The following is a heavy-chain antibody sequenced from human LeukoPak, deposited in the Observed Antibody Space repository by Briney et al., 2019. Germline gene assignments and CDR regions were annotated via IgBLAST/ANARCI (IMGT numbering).Heavy chain of an antibody. Sequence: QPGGSLRLSCAASGFAFNTYAMSWIRQAPGKGLEWVSAIGGSDDGTYYADSVKGRFTISRDNSKNTLYLQMNSLRAEDTAVYYCARDVEGSGIFDYWGQGTLVTVSS. CDR1: GFAFNTYA. CDR2: IGGSDDGT. J-gene: IGHJ4*02. V-gene: IGHV3-23*01. CDR3: ARDVEGSGIFDY. D-gene: IGHD3-10*01.